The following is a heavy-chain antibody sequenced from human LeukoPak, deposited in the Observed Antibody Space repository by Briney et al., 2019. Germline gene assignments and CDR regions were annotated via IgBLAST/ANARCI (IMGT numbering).Heavy chain of an antibody. CDR3: ARENVSPNPWFDP. CDR2: IYYTGST. D-gene: IGHD5/OR15-5a*01. Sequence: SETLSLTCTVSGGSISSSFWSWIRQPPGKGLEWIGYIYYTGSTNYNPSLKSRVTISVDTSKNQFSLKLSSVTAADTAVYYCARENVSPNPWFDPWGQGTLVTVSS. J-gene: IGHJ5*02. V-gene: IGHV4-59*01. CDR1: GGSISSSF.